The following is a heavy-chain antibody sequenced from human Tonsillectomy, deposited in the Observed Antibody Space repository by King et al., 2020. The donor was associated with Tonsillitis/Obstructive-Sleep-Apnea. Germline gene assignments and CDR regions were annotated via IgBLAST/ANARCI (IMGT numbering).Heavy chain of an antibody. CDR2: ISHDGSNK. Sequence: VQLVESGGGVVQPGRSLRLSCAASGFTFSSYAMHWVRQAPGKGLEWVAVISHDGSNKYYADSVKGRFTISRANSKNTLYLQMNSLRAEDTAVYYCARDMWYSSGWFFYFYGMDVWGQGNTVTVSS. V-gene: IGHV3-30*04. D-gene: IGHD6-19*01. J-gene: IGHJ6*02. CDR3: ARDMWYSSGWFFYFYGMDV. CDR1: GFTFSSYA.